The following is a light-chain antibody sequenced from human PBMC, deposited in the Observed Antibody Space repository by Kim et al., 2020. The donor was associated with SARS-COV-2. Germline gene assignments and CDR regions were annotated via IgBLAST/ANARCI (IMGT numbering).Light chain of an antibody. CDR2: DVS. J-gene: IGLJ1*01. Sequence: QSALTQPASVSGSPGQTITISCTGSSSDVGSYNYVSWYQQHPGKAPNLMIYDVSERPSGVSNRFSGSKSANTASLTISGLQAEDEADYYCSSYTGSSTYVFGTGTKVTVL. CDR1: SSDVGSYNY. V-gene: IGLV2-14*01. CDR3: SSYTGSSTYV.